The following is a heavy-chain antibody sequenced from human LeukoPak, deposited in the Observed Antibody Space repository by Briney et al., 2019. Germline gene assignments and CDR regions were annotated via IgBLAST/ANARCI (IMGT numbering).Heavy chain of an antibody. CDR3: AKTYYYGSGSFDY. D-gene: IGHD3-10*01. V-gene: IGHV3-23*01. J-gene: IGHJ4*02. Sequence: GESLKISCAASGFTFSSYAMSWVLQAPGKGLEWVSAISGSGGSTYYADSVKGRFTISRDNSKNTLYLQMNSLRAEDTAVYYCAKTYYYGSGSFDYWGQGTLVTVSS. CDR1: GFTFSSYA. CDR2: ISGSGGST.